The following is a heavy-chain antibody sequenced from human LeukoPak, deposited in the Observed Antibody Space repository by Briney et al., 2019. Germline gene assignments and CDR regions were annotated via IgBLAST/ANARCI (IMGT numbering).Heavy chain of an antibody. Sequence: SKTLSLTCTVSGGSISGYYWSWLRQPPGKGLEWIGYVYYTGSTTYNPSLRSRVTISVDTSENQFSLKLSSVTAADTAVYYCARYSYGGFYFDYWGQGTLVTVSS. J-gene: IGHJ4*02. V-gene: IGHV4-59*08. CDR2: VYYTGST. CDR3: ARYSYGGFYFDY. D-gene: IGHD3-16*01. CDR1: GGSISGYY.